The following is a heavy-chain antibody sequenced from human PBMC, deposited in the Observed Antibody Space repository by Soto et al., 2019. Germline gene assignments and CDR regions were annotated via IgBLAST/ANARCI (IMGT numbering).Heavy chain of an antibody. V-gene: IGHV3-23*01. D-gene: IGHD3-10*01. Sequence: GGSLRLSCAASGFTFSSYAMSWVRQAPGKGLEWVSAISGSGGSTYYADSVKGRFTISRDNSKNTLYLQMNSLRAEDTAVYYCAKDPPRDLLEGFGELPDWGQGTLVTVSS. J-gene: IGHJ4*02. CDR1: GFTFSSYA. CDR2: ISGSGGST. CDR3: AKDPPRDLLEGFGELPD.